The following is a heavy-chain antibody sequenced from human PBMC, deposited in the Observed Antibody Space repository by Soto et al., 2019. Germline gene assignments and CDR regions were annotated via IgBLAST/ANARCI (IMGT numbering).Heavy chain of an antibody. Sequence: SETLSLTCAVYGGSFSGYYWSWIRQPPGKGLEWIGEINHSGSTNYNPSLKSRVTISVDTSKNQFSLKLSSVTAADTAVYYCARDGDSSSRGGDAFDIWGQGTMVTVSS. CDR2: INHSGST. V-gene: IGHV4-34*09. CDR1: GGSFSGYY. J-gene: IGHJ3*02. D-gene: IGHD2-2*01. CDR3: ARDGDSSSRGGDAFDI.